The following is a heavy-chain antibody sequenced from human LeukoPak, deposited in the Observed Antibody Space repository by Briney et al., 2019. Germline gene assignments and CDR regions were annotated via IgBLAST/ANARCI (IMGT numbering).Heavy chain of an antibody. Sequence: SGPTLVNPTETLTLTCTVSGFSLSNARMGVSWIRQPPGKALEWLAHIFSNDENSYSTSLKSRLTISKDTSKSQVVLTMTNMDPVDTATYYCARISGRYYGSGSPHDYWGQGTLVTVSS. D-gene: IGHD3-10*01. CDR1: GFSLSNARMG. CDR3: ARISGRYYGSGSPHDY. CDR2: IFSNDEN. V-gene: IGHV2-26*01. J-gene: IGHJ4*02.